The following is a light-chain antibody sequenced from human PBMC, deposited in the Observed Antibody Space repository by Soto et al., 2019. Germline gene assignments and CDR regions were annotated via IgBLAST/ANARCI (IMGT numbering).Light chain of an antibody. V-gene: IGKV3-15*01. J-gene: IGKJ2*01. Sequence: EIVMTQSPAALSVSLGERVSLTCRASQAVSSYLAWYQQKPGQAPRLLISDASTRATDIPDRFSGSGSGTYFTLTISSLQSSDLAFYYCLQYSTWPPLYTFGQGTKLEIK. CDR1: QAVSSY. CDR3: LQYSTWPPLYT. CDR2: DAS.